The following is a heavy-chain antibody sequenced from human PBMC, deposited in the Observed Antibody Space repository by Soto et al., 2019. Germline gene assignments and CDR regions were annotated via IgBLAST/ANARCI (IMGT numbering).Heavy chain of an antibody. D-gene: IGHD2-2*01. CDR2: ISYDDVNK. CDR3: ARSPQPTRGIHWYFDF. CDR1: GFTFNTYG. J-gene: IGHJ2*01. Sequence: QVQLVESGGGVVQPGRSLGLSCAASGFTFNTYGMHWVRQAPGKGLEWVAAISYDDVNKYYADSVKGRFTISRDNSKNTRYVQMNSLKPEDTAVYYCARSPQPTRGIHWYFDFWGRGILVAVSS. V-gene: IGHV3-30*03.